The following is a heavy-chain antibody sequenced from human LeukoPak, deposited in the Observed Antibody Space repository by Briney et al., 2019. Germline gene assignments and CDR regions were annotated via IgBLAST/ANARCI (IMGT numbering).Heavy chain of an antibody. J-gene: IGHJ2*01. CDR1: GFTFSSYE. V-gene: IGHV3-21*01. D-gene: IGHD3-22*01. CDR2: ISSTGSYI. CDR3: VRDRITTIEVAYWYFDL. Sequence: SGGSLRLSCAASGFTFSSYEMNWVRQAPGKGLEWVSSISSTGSYIYYADSVKGRFTISRDNAKNSLYLQMNSLRAEDTAVYYCVRDRITTIEVAYWYFDLWGRGTLVTVSS.